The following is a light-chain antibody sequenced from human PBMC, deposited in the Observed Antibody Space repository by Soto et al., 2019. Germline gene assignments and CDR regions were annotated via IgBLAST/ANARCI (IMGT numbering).Light chain of an antibody. J-gene: IGKJ1*01. CDR3: QQRSNCPVT. V-gene: IGKV3-11*01. Sequence: EIALTQSPATMTLSPGEGATLPCRASQSVSSYLAWYQQKPGQAPRLLIYDASNRATGIPARFSGSGSGTDFTLIISSLEPEDFAVYYCQQRSNCPVTFGLGTK. CDR2: DAS. CDR1: QSVSSY.